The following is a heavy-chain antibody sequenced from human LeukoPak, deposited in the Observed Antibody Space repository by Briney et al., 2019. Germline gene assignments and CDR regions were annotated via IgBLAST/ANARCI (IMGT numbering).Heavy chain of an antibody. CDR2: ISGSGGST. Sequence: GGSLRLSCEASGFTFSSYAMSWVRQAPGKGLEWVSAISGSGGSTYYADSVKGRFTISRDNSKNTLYLQMNILRAEDTAVYYCAKSSGSYYNGGYYYYGMDVWGQGTTVTVSS. CDR3: AKSSGSYYNGGYYYYGMDV. D-gene: IGHD3-10*01. J-gene: IGHJ6*02. CDR1: GFTFSSYA. V-gene: IGHV3-23*01.